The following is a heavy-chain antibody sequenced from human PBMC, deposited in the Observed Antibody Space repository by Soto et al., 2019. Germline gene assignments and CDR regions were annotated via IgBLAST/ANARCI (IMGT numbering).Heavy chain of an antibody. J-gene: IGHJ4*02. D-gene: IGHD3-10*01. CDR3: ARGNSFGSGIGYSDH. CDR1: GGSISSSSYY. CDR2: IYYSGGT. Sequence: SETLSLTCTVSGGSISSSSYYWNWIRQPPGKGLEWIGYIYYSGGTKYSPSLKSRVTISVDTSKNQFSLKLRSVTAADTAIYYCARGNSFGSGIGYSDHWGQGAQVTVSS. V-gene: IGHV4-61*05.